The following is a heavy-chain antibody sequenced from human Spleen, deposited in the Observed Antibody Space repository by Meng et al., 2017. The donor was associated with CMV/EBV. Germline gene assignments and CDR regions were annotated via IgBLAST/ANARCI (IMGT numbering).Heavy chain of an antibody. D-gene: IGHD1-26*01. CDR1: AFTFSFYG. Sequence: GESLKISCQASAFTFSFYGMIWVRQAPGKGLEWVSRISNSGDTFYADSVKGRFTISRDNSKSTLNLQINSLRAEDTAVYFCARGHIYSFDYWGQGTLVTVSS. CDR2: ISNSGDT. J-gene: IGHJ4*02. V-gene: IGHV3-23*01. CDR3: ARGHIYSFDY.